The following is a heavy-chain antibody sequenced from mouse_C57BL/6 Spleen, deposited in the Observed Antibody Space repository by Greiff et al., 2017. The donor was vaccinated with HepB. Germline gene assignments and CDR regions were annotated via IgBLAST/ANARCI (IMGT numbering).Heavy chain of an antibody. D-gene: IGHD2-4*01. CDR1: GYTFTSYW. CDR2: IYPGSGST. J-gene: IGHJ4*01. V-gene: IGHV1-55*01. Sequence: VQLQQSGAELVKPGASVKMSCKASGYTFTSYWITWVKQRPGQGLEWIGDIYPGSGSTNYNEKFKSKATLTVDTSSSTAYMQLSSLTSEDSAVYYCARRGLGSMITTGGYYAMDYWGQGTSVTVSS. CDR3: ARRGLGSMITTGGYYAMDY.